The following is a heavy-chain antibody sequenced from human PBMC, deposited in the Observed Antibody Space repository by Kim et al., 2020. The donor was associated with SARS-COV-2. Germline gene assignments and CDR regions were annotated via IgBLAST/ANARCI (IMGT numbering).Heavy chain of an antibody. V-gene: IGHV1-8*01. CDR2: T. J-gene: IGHJ4*02. Sequence: TGYAQKFQGRVTMTRNTYITTAYMELSSLRSENTAVYYCARGRGSSGFDYWGQGTLVTVSS. CDR3: ARGRGSSGFDY. D-gene: IGHD3-22*01.